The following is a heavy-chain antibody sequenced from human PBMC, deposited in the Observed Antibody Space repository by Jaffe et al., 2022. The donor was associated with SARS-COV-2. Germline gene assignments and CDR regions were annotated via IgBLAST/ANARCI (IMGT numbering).Heavy chain of an antibody. Sequence: EVQLVESGGGLVQPGRSLRLSCAASGFTFDDYAMHWVRQAPGKGLEWVSGISWNSGNIGYADSVKGRFTISRDNAKNSLYLQMSSLRAEDTALYYCAKDSVVGATKGGYYFDYWGQGTLVTVSS. D-gene: IGHD1-26*01. CDR3: AKDSVVGATKGGYYFDY. V-gene: IGHV3-9*01. J-gene: IGHJ4*02. CDR1: GFTFDDYA. CDR2: ISWNSGNI.